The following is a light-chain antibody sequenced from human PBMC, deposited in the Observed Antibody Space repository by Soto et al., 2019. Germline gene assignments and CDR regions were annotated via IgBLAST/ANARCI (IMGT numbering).Light chain of an antibody. CDR2: GAS. CDR1: QSVTSSL. CDR3: QQYVRSPT. Sequence: DIVLTQSPGTLSSSPGERATLSCRASQSVTSSLLAWYQQKHGQAPSLLIYGASTSATGIPDRFSGSGCGTDFTLTISSLEPEDFAVYYCQQYVRSPTFGGGTKVEIK. V-gene: IGKV3-20*01. J-gene: IGKJ4*01.